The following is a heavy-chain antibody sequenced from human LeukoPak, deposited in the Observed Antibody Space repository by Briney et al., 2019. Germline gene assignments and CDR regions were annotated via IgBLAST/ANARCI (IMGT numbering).Heavy chain of an antibody. CDR1: GFTFSRYW. CDR2: INSDGSST. CDR3: ARDFNGFDS. Sequence: GGSLRLSCAASGFTFSRYWMHWVRQAPGKGLVWVSRINSDGSSTSYADSVKGRFTISRDNAKSTLYLLINTLRADDTAVYYCARDFNGFDSWGQGTLVTVSS. J-gene: IGHJ4*02. D-gene: IGHD2-8*01. V-gene: IGHV3-74*01.